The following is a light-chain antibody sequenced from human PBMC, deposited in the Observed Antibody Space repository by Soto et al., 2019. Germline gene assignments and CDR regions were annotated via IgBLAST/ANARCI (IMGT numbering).Light chain of an antibody. CDR1: QSVNSK. CDR2: DAY. J-gene: IGKJ4*01. V-gene: IGKV3-15*01. CDR3: QHHNEWPPLT. Sequence: EIVMTQSPATLSVFPGERATLSCRASQSVNSKLAWYQQKPGQAPRLLIYDAYTRATGIPARFSGSGSGTEFTLTISSLQSEDFAVYYCQHHNEWPPLTFGGGTRVEIK.